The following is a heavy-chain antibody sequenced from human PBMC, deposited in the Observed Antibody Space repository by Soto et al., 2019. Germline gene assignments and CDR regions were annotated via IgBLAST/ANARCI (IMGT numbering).Heavy chain of an antibody. CDR2: IWYDGSNK. Sequence: QVQLVESGGGVVQPGRSLRLSCAASGFTFSSYGMHWVRQAPGKGLEWVAVIWYDGSNKYYADSVKGRFTISRDNSKNTLYLQMNSLRAEDTAVYYCARDTIAARGKWYFDLWGRSTLATVSS. V-gene: IGHV3-33*01. J-gene: IGHJ2*01. CDR1: GFTFSSYG. CDR3: ARDTIAARGKWYFDL. D-gene: IGHD6-6*01.